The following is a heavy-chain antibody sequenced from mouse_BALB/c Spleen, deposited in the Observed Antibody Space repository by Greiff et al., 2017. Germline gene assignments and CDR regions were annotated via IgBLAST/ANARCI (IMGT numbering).Heavy chain of an antibody. CDR3: ARDFTTVVAKAMDY. J-gene: IGHJ4*01. CDR1: GFTFSSYA. V-gene: IGHV5-9-4*01. D-gene: IGHD1-1*01. Sequence: EVKLVESGGGLVKPGGSLKLSCAASGFTFSSYAMSWVRQSPEKRLEWVAEISSGGSYTYYPDTVTGRFTISRDNAKNTLYLEMSSLRSEDTAMYYCARDFTTVVAKAMDYWGQGTSVTVSS. CDR2: ISSGGSYT.